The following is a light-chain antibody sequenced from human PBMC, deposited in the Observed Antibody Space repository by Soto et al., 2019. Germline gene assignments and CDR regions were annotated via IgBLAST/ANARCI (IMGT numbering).Light chain of an antibody. Sequence: QSALTQPRSVSGSPGQSVTISCTRTRSGYNYVSWYQQHPGEAPKLMIYDVTMRPSGVPDRCSGSKSGNTASLTISGLQAEDEADYYCCSYARSSVSFGGGTKRTVL. J-gene: IGLJ2*01. CDR1: RSGYNY. V-gene: IGLV2-11*01. CDR3: CSYARSSVS. CDR2: DVT.